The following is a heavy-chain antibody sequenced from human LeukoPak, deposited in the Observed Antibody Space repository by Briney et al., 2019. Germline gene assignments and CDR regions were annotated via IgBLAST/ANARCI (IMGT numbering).Heavy chain of an antibody. Sequence: ASVQVSCKASGYTFTGYYMHWVRQAPGQGLEWVGWVNPNSGGTNYAQKFQGRVTMTRDTSISTAYMELSRLRSDDTALYYCARIHCSSTSCYFFDYWGQGTLVTVSS. CDR2: VNPNSGGT. V-gene: IGHV1-2*02. CDR1: GYTFTGYY. D-gene: IGHD2-2*01. CDR3: ARIHCSSTSCYFFDY. J-gene: IGHJ4*02.